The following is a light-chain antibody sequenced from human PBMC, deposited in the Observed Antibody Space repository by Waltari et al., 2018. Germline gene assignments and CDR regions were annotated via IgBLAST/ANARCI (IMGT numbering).Light chain of an antibody. Sequence: QSALTQPPSASGSPGQSVTISCSGTSSDVGGYNYVSWYQQLAGEAPKLMIYEVNKRPPGVPDRFSGSKSGNPASLTVSVLQAEDEADYYCNSYAGSNIVVFGTGTKVTVL. CDR1: SSDVGGYNY. CDR2: EVN. J-gene: IGLJ1*01. V-gene: IGLV2-8*01. CDR3: NSYAGSNIVV.